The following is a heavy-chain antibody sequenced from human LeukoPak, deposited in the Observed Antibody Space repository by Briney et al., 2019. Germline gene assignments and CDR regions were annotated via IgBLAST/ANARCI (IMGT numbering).Heavy chain of an antibody. CDR2: INHSGST. Sequence: KPSETLSLTCAVYGGSFSGYYWSWIRQPPGKGLEWIGEINHSGSTNYNPSLKSRVTISVDTSKNQFSLKLSSVTAADTAVYYCAREGAAAGVIDYWGQGTLVTVSS. CDR1: GGSFSGYY. V-gene: IGHV4-34*01. D-gene: IGHD6-13*01. CDR3: AREGAAAGVIDY. J-gene: IGHJ4*02.